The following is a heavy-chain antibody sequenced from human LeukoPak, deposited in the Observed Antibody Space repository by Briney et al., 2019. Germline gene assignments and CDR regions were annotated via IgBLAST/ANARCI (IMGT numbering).Heavy chain of an antibody. J-gene: IGHJ5*02. CDR1: GGSISSSSYY. CDR3: ARDRYEWELSYNWFDP. D-gene: IGHD1-26*01. Sequence: PSETLSLTCTVSGGSISSSSYYWGWIRQPPGKGLEWIGSIYYSGSTYYNPSLKSRITISVDTSKNRFSLKLSSVTAADTAVYYCARDRYEWELSYNWFDPWGQGTLVTVSS. V-gene: IGHV4-39*07. CDR2: IYYSGST.